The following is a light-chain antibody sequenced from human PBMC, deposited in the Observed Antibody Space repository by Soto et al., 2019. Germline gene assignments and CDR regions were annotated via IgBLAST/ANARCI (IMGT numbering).Light chain of an antibody. CDR3: QQYNTSPVWT. J-gene: IGKJ1*01. Sequence: DIVLTQSPGTLSVSPVERATLSCRASQSVTSSYLAWYQQTPGQSHRLLIYGASSRPTGIPDRFSGSGSGTDFPLTISGLEPEDFAVYYCQQYNTSPVWTFGQGTKVDIK. CDR1: QSVTSSY. CDR2: GAS. V-gene: IGKV3-20*01.